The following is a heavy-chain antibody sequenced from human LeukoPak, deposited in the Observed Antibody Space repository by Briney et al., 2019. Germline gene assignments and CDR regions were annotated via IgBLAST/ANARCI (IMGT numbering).Heavy chain of an antibody. CDR2: IYYSGST. CDR3: ARVIYDFWSGYFNWFDP. J-gene: IGHJ5*02. D-gene: IGHD3-3*01. V-gene: IGHV4-39*01. Sequence: SETLSLTCTVSGGTISSSSYYWGWIRQPPGKGLEWIGSIYYSGSTYYNPSLKSRVTISVDTSKNQFSLKLSSVTAADTAVYYCARVIYDFWSGYFNWFDPWGQGTLVTVSS. CDR1: GGTISSSSYY.